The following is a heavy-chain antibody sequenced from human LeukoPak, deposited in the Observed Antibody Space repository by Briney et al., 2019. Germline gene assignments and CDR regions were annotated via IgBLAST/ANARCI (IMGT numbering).Heavy chain of an antibody. V-gene: IGHV4-34*01. J-gene: IGHJ4*02. Sequence: KPSETLSLTCAVYGGSFSGYYWSWIRQPPGKGLEWIGEINHSGSTNYNPSLKSRVTISVDTSKNQFSLKLSSVTAADTAVSYCARGIRSYYDSSGIYYFDYWGQGTLVTVSS. D-gene: IGHD3-22*01. CDR3: ARGIRSYYDSSGIYYFDY. CDR1: GGSFSGYY. CDR2: INHSGST.